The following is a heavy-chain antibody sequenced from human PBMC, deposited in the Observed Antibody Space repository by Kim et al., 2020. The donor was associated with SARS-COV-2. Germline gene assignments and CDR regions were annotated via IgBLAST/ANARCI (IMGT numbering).Heavy chain of an antibody. J-gene: IGHJ4*02. CDR1: GFTVSSYW. CDR3: ASVRLLGESGYRDVDQ. D-gene: IGHD3-22*01. CDR2: IKQDGSEN. V-gene: IGHV3-7*01. Sequence: GGSLRLSCAVSGFTVSSYWMTWVRQAPGKGLEWVASIKQDGSENNYVGSVKGPFTISRDNAKNSLYLQMNSLRVEDTAVYFCASVRLLGESGYRDVDQWGQGTLVTVSS.